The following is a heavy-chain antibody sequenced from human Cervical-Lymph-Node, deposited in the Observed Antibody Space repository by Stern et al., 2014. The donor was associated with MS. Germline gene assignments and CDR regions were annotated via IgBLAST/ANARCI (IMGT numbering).Heavy chain of an antibody. CDR2: INPSGST. D-gene: IGHD3-10*01. J-gene: IGHJ3*02. CDR3: ARHFSYYDSGKGAFDI. Sequence: QVQLQQWGAGLLKPSETLSLTCAVYGGSFSGYSWSWIRQPPGTGLQWVGEINPSGSTSYNPSLKSRVAISAEQSESQVSLTLNSVTAADTGIYYCARHFSYYDSGKGAFDIWGQGTVVTVSS. V-gene: IGHV4-34*01. CDR1: GGSFSGYS.